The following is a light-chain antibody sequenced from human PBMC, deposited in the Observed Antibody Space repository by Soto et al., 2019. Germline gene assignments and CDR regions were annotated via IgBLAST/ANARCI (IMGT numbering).Light chain of an antibody. V-gene: IGLV1-51*01. CDR3: GTWDSSLNAGWV. CDR2: DNN. J-gene: IGLJ3*02. CDR1: SSNIGNNY. Sequence: QSVLTQPPSVSAAPGQTVTISCSGSSSNIGNNYVSWYQQFPGTAPKVLIHDNNKRPSGIPDRFSGSKSGTSATLRITGIQTGDEADYYCGTWDSSLNAGWVFGRGPKLTVL.